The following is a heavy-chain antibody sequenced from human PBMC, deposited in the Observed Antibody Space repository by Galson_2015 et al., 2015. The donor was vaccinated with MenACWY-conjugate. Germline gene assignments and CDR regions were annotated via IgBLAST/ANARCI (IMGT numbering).Heavy chain of an antibody. V-gene: IGHV3-48*01. CDR3: AKSATQGGQYYFDY. J-gene: IGHJ4*02. Sequence: SLRLSCAASGFTFSSYSMNWVRQAPGKGLEWVSYISSSSSTIYYADSVKGRFTISRDNSKNTLYLQMNSLRAEDTAVYYCAKSATQGGQYYFDYWGQGTLVTVSS. CDR1: GFTFSSYS. CDR2: ISSSSSTI. D-gene: IGHD2-15*01.